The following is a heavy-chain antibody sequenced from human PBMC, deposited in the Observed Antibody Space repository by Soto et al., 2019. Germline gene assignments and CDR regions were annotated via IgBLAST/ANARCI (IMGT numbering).Heavy chain of an antibody. J-gene: IGHJ4*02. V-gene: IGHV1-18*01. CDR1: GYAFTSYA. CDR2: INAYNGNT. Sequence: ASVKVSCKASGYAFTSYAISWVRPAPGQGLEWMGWINAYNGNTNYAQKLQGRVTMTTDTSTSTAYMELRSLRSDDTAVYYCARHSPPLDYWGQGTLVTVSS. CDR3: ARHSPPLDY.